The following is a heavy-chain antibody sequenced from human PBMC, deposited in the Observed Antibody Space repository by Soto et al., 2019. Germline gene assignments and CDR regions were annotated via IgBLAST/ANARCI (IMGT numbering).Heavy chain of an antibody. CDR1: GFTFSSYA. CDR3: AKERANGYDILTGYLL. V-gene: IGHV3-23*01. CDR2: ISGSGGST. Sequence: GGSLRLSCAASGFTFSSYAMSWVRQAPGKGLEWVSAISGSGGSTYYADSVKGRFTISRDNSKNTLYLQMNSLRAEDTAVYYCAKERANGYDILTGYLLWGQGTLVTVSS. D-gene: IGHD3-9*01. J-gene: IGHJ4*02.